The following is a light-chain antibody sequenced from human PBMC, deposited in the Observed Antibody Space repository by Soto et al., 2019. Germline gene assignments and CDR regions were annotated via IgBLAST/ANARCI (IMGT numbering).Light chain of an antibody. V-gene: IGKV1-5*03. CDR3: QHYNSYSAA. Sequence: DIQMTQSPSSLSAFVGDRVTITCRASQTISSWLAWYQQKPGKAPKLLIYKASTLKSGVPSRFSGSGSGTEFTLTISSLQPDDFATYYCQHYNSYSAAVGQGTKVDSK. CDR1: QTISSW. J-gene: IGKJ1*01. CDR2: KAS.